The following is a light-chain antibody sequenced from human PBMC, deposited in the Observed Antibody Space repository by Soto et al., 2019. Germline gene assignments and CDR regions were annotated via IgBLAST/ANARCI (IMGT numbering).Light chain of an antibody. Sequence: DIQMTQSPSSLSASVGDRVSITCRASQDIATFLACYQHKPGKVPTLLIYAASTLQSGVPSRFSGSASGTDFTLTIRSLKLEYVAIYYCQKYNRPPVTFGQVTKVE. CDR1: QDIATF. V-gene: IGKV1-27*01. CDR3: QKYNRPPVT. J-gene: IGKJ1*01. CDR2: AAS.